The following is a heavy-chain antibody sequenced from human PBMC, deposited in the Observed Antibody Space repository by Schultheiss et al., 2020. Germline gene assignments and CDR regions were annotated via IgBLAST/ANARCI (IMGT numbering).Heavy chain of an antibody. CDR1: GYTFTSYA. Sequence: ASVKVSCKASGYTFTSYAINWVRQATGQGLEWMGWMNPNSGNTGYAQKFQGRVTMTRNTSISTAYMELSSLRSEDTAVYYCARATLLWFREARVNWFDPWGQGTLVTVSS. CDR2: MNPNSGNT. D-gene: IGHD3-10*01. V-gene: IGHV1-8*01. J-gene: IGHJ5*02. CDR3: ARATLLWFREARVNWFDP.